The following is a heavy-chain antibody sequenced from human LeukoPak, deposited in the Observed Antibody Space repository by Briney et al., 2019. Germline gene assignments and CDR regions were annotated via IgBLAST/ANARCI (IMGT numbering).Heavy chain of an antibody. CDR2: ISGDGGST. CDR1: GFTFDDYA. Sequence: GGSLRLSCAASGFTFDDYAMRWVRQAPGKGLEWVSLISGDGGSTYYADSVKGRFTISRDNSKNSLYLQMNSLRTEDTALYYCAKDATDCGGDCYSGLFDYWGQGTLVTVSS. D-gene: IGHD2-21*02. J-gene: IGHJ4*02. CDR3: AKDATDCGGDCYSGLFDY. V-gene: IGHV3-43*02.